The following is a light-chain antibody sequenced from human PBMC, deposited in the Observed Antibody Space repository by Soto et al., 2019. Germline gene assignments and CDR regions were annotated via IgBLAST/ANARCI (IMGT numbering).Light chain of an antibody. CDR2: AAS. Sequence: DIKMTQSPSPPSAPVGARVSITCRASQSISTHLSWYQQKPGKAPKLLIYAASSLQSGVPSRFSGSGSGTDFTLTISSLQPDDFATYYCQQSYSTPRSFGQGTRVDI. CDR3: QQSYSTPRS. J-gene: IGKJ1*01. CDR1: QSISTH. V-gene: IGKV1-39*01.